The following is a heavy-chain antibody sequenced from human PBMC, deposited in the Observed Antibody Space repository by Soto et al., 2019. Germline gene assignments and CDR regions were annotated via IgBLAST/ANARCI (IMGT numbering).Heavy chain of an antibody. CDR1: GGTFSAYY. CDR2: INHSGST. Sequence: PSGTLSLTCAVYGGTFSAYYWSWIRQPPGRGLEWIGEINHSGSTSYNPSLQSRVTVSIDTSKNQFSLRLSSATAADTAVYYCAAGDSARSGGWFDPWGQGTLVTVSS. D-gene: IGHD3-10*01. J-gene: IGHJ5*02. CDR3: AAGDSARSGGWFDP. V-gene: IGHV4-34*08.